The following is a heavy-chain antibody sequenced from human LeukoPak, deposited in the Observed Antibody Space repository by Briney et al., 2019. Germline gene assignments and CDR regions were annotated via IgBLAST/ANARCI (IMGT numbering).Heavy chain of an antibody. D-gene: IGHD3-10*01. J-gene: IGHJ5*02. CDR1: GGTFSSYA. CDR3: ARSITMVRVADINWFDP. V-gene: IGHV1-69*04. Sequence: SVKVSCKASGGTFSSYAISWVRQAPGQGLEWMGRIIPILGIANYAQKFQGRVTITADKSTSTAYMELSSLRSEDTAVYYCARSITMVRVADINWFDPWGQGTLVTVSS. CDR2: IIPILGIA.